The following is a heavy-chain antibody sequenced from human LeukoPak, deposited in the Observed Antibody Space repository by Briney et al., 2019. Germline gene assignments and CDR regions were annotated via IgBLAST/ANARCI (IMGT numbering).Heavy chain of an antibody. CDR3: AKSNGYGLIDI. CDR2: IIHTGST. Sequence: SETLSLTCAVYGGSFNGYSWSWIRQTPGKGLEWIGEIIHTGSTKYNPSLSSGVTISVDTSKNQFSLKLNSVTAADTAVYYCAKSNGYGLIDIWGQGTMVTVSS. V-gene: IGHV4-34*12. D-gene: IGHD3-22*01. J-gene: IGHJ3*02. CDR1: GGSFNGYS.